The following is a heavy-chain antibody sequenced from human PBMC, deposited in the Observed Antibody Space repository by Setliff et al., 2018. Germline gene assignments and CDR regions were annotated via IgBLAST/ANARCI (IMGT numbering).Heavy chain of an antibody. CDR1: GFVFTNYA. Sequence: SVKVSCKTSGFVFTNYAITWVRQAPGQGLEWMGGTIPVFGTTDYAQKFQGRVTIMTDESTSTAYMELSSLTSEDTAVYYCAREGVHTWSSTDYHYYMDVWGRGTTVTVSS. D-gene: IGHD2-21*01. V-gene: IGHV1-69*05. CDR3: AREGVHTWSSTDYHYYMDV. CDR2: TIPVFGTT. J-gene: IGHJ6*03.